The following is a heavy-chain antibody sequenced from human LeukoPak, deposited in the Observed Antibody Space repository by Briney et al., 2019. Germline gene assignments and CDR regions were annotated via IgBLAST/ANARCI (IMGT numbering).Heavy chain of an antibody. D-gene: IGHD3-3*01. J-gene: IGHJ3*02. CDR3: ARGSLVWSGPGAFDI. CDR1: GGSFSGYY. Sequence: SETLSLTCAVYGGSFSGYYWSWIRQPPGKGLEWIGEINHSGSTNYNPSLKSRVTISVDTSKNQFSLKLSSVTAADTGVYYCARGSLVWSGPGAFDIWGQGTMVTVSS. V-gene: IGHV4-34*01. CDR2: INHSGST.